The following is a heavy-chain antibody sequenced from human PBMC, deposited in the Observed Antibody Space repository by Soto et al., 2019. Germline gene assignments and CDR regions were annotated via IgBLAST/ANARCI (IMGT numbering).Heavy chain of an antibody. CDR1: RFTFSNYA. V-gene: IGHV3-23*01. J-gene: IGHJ6*02. D-gene: IGHD3-10*01. CDR3: ARGHRGGSGSPASYYYSGLDV. Sequence: EVQLLESGGDLVQSGGSLRLSCAASRFTFSNYAMSWVRQAPGKGLEWVSSVSAGGDITYYADSVKGRFTISRDNSNNALFLQMSRLRAEDTALYWCARGHRGGSGSPASYYYSGLDVWGQGTTVTVS. CDR2: VSAGGDIT.